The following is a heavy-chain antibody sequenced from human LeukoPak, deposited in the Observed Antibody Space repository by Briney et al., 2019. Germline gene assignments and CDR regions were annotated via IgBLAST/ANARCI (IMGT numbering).Heavy chain of an antibody. J-gene: IGHJ4*02. D-gene: IGHD3-22*01. Sequence: GSLRLSCAASGFTFSSYWMSWVRQAPGKGLEWVASIKQDGSETYYVDSVKGRFTISRDNAKNLVYLQMNSLKTEDTAVYYCTTHVYYYASGGFFYSDYWGRGTLVTVSS. CDR2: IKQDGSET. V-gene: IGHV3-7*03. CDR3: TTHVYYYASGGFFYSDY. CDR1: GFTFSSYW.